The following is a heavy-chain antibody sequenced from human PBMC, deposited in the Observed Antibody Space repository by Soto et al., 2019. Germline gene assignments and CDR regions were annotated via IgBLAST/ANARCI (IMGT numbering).Heavy chain of an antibody. CDR3: VTTANFYYGSGSYYNVNAFDI. CDR2: ISYSGST. D-gene: IGHD3-10*01. J-gene: IGHJ3*02. Sequence: SETLSLTCTVSGASVSSGNYYWSWIRQPPGKGLECIGYISYSGSTNYNPSLKSRVTISVDTSKNQFSLKLSSVTAADTAVYYCVTTANFYYGSGSYYNVNAFDIWGQGTMVTVSS. CDR1: GASVSSGNYY. V-gene: IGHV4-61*01.